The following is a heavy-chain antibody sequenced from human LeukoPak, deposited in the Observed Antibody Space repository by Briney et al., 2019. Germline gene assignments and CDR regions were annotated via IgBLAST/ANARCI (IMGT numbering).Heavy chain of an antibody. V-gene: IGHV4-38-2*02. Sequence: SETLSLTCTVSGYSISSGYYWGWIRQPPGKGLEWIGSIYHSGSTYYNPSLKSRVTISVDTSKNQFSLKLSSVTAADTAVYYCARVGTFRYYYDSSGYFWFDPWGQGTLVTVSS. CDR1: GYSISSGYY. CDR2: IYHSGST. CDR3: ARVGTFRYYYDSSGYFWFDP. D-gene: IGHD3-22*01. J-gene: IGHJ5*02.